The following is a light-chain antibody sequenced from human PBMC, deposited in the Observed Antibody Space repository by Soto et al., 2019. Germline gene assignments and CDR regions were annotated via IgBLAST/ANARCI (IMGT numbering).Light chain of an antibody. CDR2: GAS. CDR1: QSLTNN. Sequence: EIVLTQSPGTLSLSPGERATLSCRASQSLTNNYFAWYQQKPGRALRLLIDGASTRVIGVPDRFSGGRSGTEFTLTISSLQSEDIAVYFCQQYNDWPPYTFGQGTKLEIK. J-gene: IGKJ2*01. V-gene: IGKV3-15*01. CDR3: QQYNDWPPYT.